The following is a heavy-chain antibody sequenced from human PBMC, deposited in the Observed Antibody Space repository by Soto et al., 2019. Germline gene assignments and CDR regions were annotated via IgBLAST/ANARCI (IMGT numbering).Heavy chain of an antibody. D-gene: IGHD6-19*01. Sequence: QVQLVESGGGVVQPGRSLRLSCAASGFTFSSSGMHWVRQAPGKGLEWVAVTSFDGSSGYYADSVRGRFTISRDNSNNTLYLQMTSLTAEDTAVYYCSKSPPAVAGYFDYWGQATLVSVSS. CDR3: SKSPPAVAGYFDY. CDR2: TSFDGSSG. V-gene: IGHV3-30*18. J-gene: IGHJ4*02. CDR1: GFTFSSSG.